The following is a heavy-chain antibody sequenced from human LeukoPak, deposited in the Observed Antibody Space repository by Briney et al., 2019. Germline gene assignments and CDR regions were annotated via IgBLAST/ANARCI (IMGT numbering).Heavy chain of an antibody. CDR1: GGSFSGYY. D-gene: IGHD6-19*01. Sequence: NPSETLSLTCAVYGGSFSGYYWSWIRQPPGKGLEWIGEINHSGSTNYNPSLKSRVTISVDTSKNQFSLKLSSVTAADTAVYYCARAGVVADTKGNFDYWGQGTLVTVSS. V-gene: IGHV4-34*01. CDR3: ARAGVVADTKGNFDY. J-gene: IGHJ4*02. CDR2: INHSGST.